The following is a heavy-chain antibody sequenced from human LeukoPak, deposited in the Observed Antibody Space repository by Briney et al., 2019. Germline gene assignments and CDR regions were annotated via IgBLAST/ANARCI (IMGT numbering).Heavy chain of an antibody. J-gene: IGHJ6*03. Sequence: GGSLRLSCAASGFTFSRYAMNWVRQAPGKGLEWVSTISNNGGSTYYADSVKGRFTISRNNSKNTLYLQMNSLRAEDTAVYFCAKDGATTMIGKYYYYYYMDVWGKGTTVTVSS. CDR1: GFTFSRYA. V-gene: IGHV3-23*01. D-gene: IGHD3-22*01. CDR3: AKDGATTMIGKYYYYYYMDV. CDR2: ISNNGGST.